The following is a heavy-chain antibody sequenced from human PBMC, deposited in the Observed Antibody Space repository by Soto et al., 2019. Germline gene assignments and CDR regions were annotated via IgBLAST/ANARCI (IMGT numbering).Heavy chain of an antibody. CDR2: ISAYNGNT. CDR1: GYTFTSYG. CDR3: ARDRGGYCSSTSCSPYYYGMDV. V-gene: IGHV1-18*01. Sequence: QVQLVQSGAEVKKPGASVKVSCKASGYTFTSYGLSWVRQAPGQGLEWMGWISAYNGNTNYAQKLQGRVTMTTDTITNKAYRGLRRVRSDDTAVYYCARDRGGYCSSTSCSPYYYGMDVWGKGTTVTVAS. J-gene: IGHJ6*04. D-gene: IGHD2-2*01.